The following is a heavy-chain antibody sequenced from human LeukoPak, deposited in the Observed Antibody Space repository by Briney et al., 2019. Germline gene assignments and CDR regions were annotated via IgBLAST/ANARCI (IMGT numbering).Heavy chain of an antibody. CDR2: IYTSGST. Sequence: SQTLSLTCTVSGGSISSGSYYWSWIRQPAGKGLEWIGRIYTSGSTNYNPSLKSRVTISVDTSKNQFSLKLSSVTAADTAVYYCARAGDYDYVWGSYRSGAFDIWGQGTMVTVSS. J-gene: IGHJ3*02. V-gene: IGHV4-61*02. D-gene: IGHD3-16*02. CDR1: GGSISSGSYY. CDR3: ARAGDYDYVWGSYRSGAFDI.